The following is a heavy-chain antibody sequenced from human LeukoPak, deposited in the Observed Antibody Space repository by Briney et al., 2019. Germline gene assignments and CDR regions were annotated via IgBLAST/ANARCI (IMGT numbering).Heavy chain of an antibody. CDR3: ARPMVRGVILPLAFDY. CDR2: ISYDGSNK. V-gene: IGHV3-30*04. D-gene: IGHD3-10*01. CDR1: GFTFSSYA. J-gene: IGHJ4*02. Sequence: AGGSLRLSCAASGFTFSSYAMHWVRQAPGKGLEWVAVISYDGSNKYYADSVKGRFTISRDNSKNTLYLQMNSLRAEDTAVYYCARPMVRGVILPLAFDYWGQGTLVTVSS.